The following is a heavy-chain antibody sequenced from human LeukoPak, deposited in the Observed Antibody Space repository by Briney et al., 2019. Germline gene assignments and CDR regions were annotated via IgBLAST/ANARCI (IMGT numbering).Heavy chain of an antibody. V-gene: IGHV4-61*02. CDR2: IYTSGST. J-gene: IGHJ3*02. Sequence: SETLSLTCTVSSGSISSGSYYWSWIRQPAGKGLEWIGRIYTSGSTNYNPSLKSRVTISVDTSKNQFSLKLNSVTAADTAVYYCARSSYYYAADAFDIWGQGTMVTVSS. D-gene: IGHD3-10*01. CDR3: ARSSYYYAADAFDI. CDR1: SGSISSGSYY.